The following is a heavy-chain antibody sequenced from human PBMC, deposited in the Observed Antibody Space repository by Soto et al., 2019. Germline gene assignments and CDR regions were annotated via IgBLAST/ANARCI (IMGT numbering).Heavy chain of an antibody. J-gene: IGHJ4*02. D-gene: IGHD1-26*01. V-gene: IGHV3-21*01. CDR1: GFTFSSYS. CDR2: ISSSSNYI. Sequence: EVQLVESGGGLVKPGGSLRLSCAASGFTFSSYSMNWVRQAPGKGLEWVSSISSSSNYIYYADSVKGRFTISRDNPKNSLYLQMNSLRAEDTAVYYCARDLVGATIWGQGTLVTVSS. CDR3: ARDLVGATI.